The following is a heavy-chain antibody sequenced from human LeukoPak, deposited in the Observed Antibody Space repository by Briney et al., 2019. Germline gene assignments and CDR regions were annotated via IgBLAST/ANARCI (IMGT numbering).Heavy chain of an antibody. CDR3: ARDRTPGYYYGMDV. Sequence: GGSLRLSCAASGFSVTSNYMSWVRQAPGKGLEWVSVIYSGGSTYYADSVKGRFTISRDNSKNTLYLQMNSLRAEDTAVYYCARDRTPGYYYGMDVWGQGTTVTVSS. CDR2: IYSGGST. V-gene: IGHV3-66*01. CDR1: GFSVTSNY. J-gene: IGHJ6*02.